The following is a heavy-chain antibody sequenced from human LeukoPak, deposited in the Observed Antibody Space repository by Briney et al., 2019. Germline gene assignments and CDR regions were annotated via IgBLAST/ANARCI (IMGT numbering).Heavy chain of an antibody. D-gene: IGHD5-12*01. Sequence: PGGSLRLSCAASGFTFSHFWMSWVRQAPGKGLEWVAYIKKTGSETYYVDSVKGRSTITRDNTRNSLFLQMYSLRAEDTAVYYCARNPVGDAKYSWYFDLWGRGTMVAVSS. CDR1: GFTFSHFW. J-gene: IGHJ2*01. CDR3: ARNPVGDAKYSWYFDL. V-gene: IGHV3-7*01. CDR2: IKKTGSET.